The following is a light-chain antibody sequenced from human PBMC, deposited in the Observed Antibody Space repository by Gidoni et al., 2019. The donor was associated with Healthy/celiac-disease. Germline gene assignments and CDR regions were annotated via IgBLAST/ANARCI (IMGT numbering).Light chain of an antibody. J-gene: IGKJ2*03. CDR3: QQYDNLYS. Sequence: DIQMTQSPSSLSASVGDRVTITCQASQDISNYLNWYQQKPGKAPKLLIYDASNVETGVPSRFSGSGSGTDFTFTISSLQPEDIATYYCQQYDNLYSFXQXTKLEIK. CDR2: DAS. V-gene: IGKV1-33*01. CDR1: QDISNY.